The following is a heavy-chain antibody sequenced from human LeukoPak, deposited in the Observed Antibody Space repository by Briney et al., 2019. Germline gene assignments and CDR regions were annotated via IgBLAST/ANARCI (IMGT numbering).Heavy chain of an antibody. CDR1: GFTFSTYA. CDR3: ARENGGILWFGELLYGYY. D-gene: IGHD3-10*01. J-gene: IGHJ4*02. Sequence: PGRSLRLSCAASGFTFSTYAMHWVRQAPGKGLEWVAIISYDGSNKYYAGSVKGRFTISRDNSKNTLYLQMNSLRAEDTAVYYCARENGGILWFGELLYGYYWGQGTLVTVSS. V-gene: IGHV3-30-3*01. CDR2: ISYDGSNK.